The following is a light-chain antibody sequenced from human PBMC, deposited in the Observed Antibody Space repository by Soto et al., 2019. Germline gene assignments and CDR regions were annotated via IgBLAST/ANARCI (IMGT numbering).Light chain of an antibody. V-gene: IGLV2-8*01. J-gene: IGLJ2*01. CDR2: EVS. Sequence: QSALTQPPSASGSPGQSVTISCTGTSSDVGGYNYVSWYQQHPGKAPKLMISEVSKRPSGVPDRFSGSKSGNTASLTVSWLQAEDEADYYCSSFAGNNNLVFGGGTILTVL. CDR1: SSDVGGYNY. CDR3: SSFAGNNNLV.